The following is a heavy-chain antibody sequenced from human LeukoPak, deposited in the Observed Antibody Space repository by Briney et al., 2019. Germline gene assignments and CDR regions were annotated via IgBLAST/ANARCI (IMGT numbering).Heavy chain of an antibody. J-gene: IGHJ4*02. CDR1: GFTFISYA. D-gene: IGHD6-19*01. V-gene: IGHV3-23*01. CDR2: ISGSGGST. Sequence: PGGSLRLSCAASGFTFISYAMSWVRQAPGKGLEWVSAISGSGGSTYYADSVKGRFTISRHNSKNPLYLQMNSLRAEDTAVYYCAKADKGRSGWYSRAWFFDYWGQGTLVTVSS. CDR3: AKADKGRSGWYSRAWFFDY.